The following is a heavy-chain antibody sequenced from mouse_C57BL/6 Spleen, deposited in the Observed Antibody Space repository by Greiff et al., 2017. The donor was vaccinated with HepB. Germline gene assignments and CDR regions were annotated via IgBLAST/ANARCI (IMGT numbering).Heavy chain of an antibody. V-gene: IGHV1-55*01. CDR2: IYPGSGST. CDR3: ARIHYYGSSYRYYFDY. J-gene: IGHJ2*01. Sequence: VQLQQPGAELVKPGASVKMSCKASGYTFTSYWITWVKQRPGQGLEWIGDIYPGSGSTNYNEKFKSKATLTVDTSYSTAYMQLSSLTSEDSAVYYCARIHYYGSSYRYYFDYWGQGTTLTVSS. D-gene: IGHD1-1*01. CDR1: GYTFTSYW.